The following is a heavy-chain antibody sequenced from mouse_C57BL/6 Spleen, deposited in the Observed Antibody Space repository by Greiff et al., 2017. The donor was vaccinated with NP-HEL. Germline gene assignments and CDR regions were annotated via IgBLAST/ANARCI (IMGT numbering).Heavy chain of an antibody. Sequence: VQLQQPGAELVRPGSSVKLSCKASGYTFTSYWMHWVKQRPIQGLEWIGNIDPSDSETHYNQKFKDKATLTVDKSSSTAYMQLSSLTSEDSAVYYCARDTTVVATRAMDYWGQGTSVTVSS. V-gene: IGHV1-52*01. D-gene: IGHD1-1*01. CDR3: ARDTTVVATRAMDY. CDR1: GYTFTSYW. J-gene: IGHJ4*01. CDR2: IDPSDSET.